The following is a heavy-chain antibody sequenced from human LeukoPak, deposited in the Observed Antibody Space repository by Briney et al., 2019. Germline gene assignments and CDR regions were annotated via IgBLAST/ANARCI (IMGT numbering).Heavy chain of an antibody. Sequence: GGTLRLSCTASGFNFYRFTMHWVRQSPGKGLEWVSFIGRDGRVTSYADSVRGRFTISRDNAKNSLYLQMNSLRADDTAVYYCARGYDFWSGPPPYYYYMDVWGKGTTVTVSS. V-gene: IGHV3-43*01. CDR3: ARGYDFWSGPPPYYYYMDV. J-gene: IGHJ6*03. D-gene: IGHD3-3*01. CDR1: GFNFYRFT. CDR2: IGRDGRVT.